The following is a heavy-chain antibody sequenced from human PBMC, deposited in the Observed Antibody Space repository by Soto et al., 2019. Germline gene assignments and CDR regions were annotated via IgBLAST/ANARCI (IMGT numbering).Heavy chain of an antibody. D-gene: IGHD3-22*01. CDR2: ISGSDGRT. CDR3: AKVSNYYESSGCFDY. J-gene: IGHJ4*02. Sequence: PGGSLRLSCAASGFTFSSHAMSWVRQAPGKELEWVSGISGSDGRTYNAGSVKGRFTISRDNSKNMLYLQMNSLSVEDTAVYYCAKVSNYYESSGCFDYRGQGTPVTVSS. V-gene: IGHV3-23*01. CDR1: GFTFSSHA.